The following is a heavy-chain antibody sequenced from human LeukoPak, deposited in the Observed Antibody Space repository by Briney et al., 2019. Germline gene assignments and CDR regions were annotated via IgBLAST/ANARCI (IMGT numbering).Heavy chain of an antibody. V-gene: IGHV1-18*01. CDR2: ISAYNGNT. D-gene: IGHD5-12*01. CDR1: GYTFTSYG. Sequence: GASVTVSCKASGYTFTSYGISWVRQAPGQGLEWMGWISAYNGNTNYAQKLQGRVTMTTDTSTSTAYMELRSLRSDDTAVYYCARSVRNGYSGYDFGYWGQGTLVTVSS. CDR3: ARSVRNGYSGYDFGY. J-gene: IGHJ4*02.